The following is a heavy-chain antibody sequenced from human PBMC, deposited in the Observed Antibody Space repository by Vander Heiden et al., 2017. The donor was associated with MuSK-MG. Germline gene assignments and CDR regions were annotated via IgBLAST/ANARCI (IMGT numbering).Heavy chain of an antibody. CDR1: GYTFTWYY. CDR3: AKDGVGSGFYTDY. J-gene: IGHJ4*02. D-gene: IGHD6-19*01. Sequence: QVQLVQSGAEVKKPGASVKISCKASGYTFTWYYIHWVRQAPGQGLEWMGIVNPSGGSTDYAQNFQGRVTMTRDTSTSTAYLEVSSLRSEDTAVYYCAKDGVGSGFYTDYWGQGTLVTVSS. V-gene: IGHV1-46*03. CDR2: VNPSGGST.